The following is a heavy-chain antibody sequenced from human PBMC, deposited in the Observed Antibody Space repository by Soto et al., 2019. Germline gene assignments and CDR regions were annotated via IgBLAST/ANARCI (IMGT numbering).Heavy chain of an antibody. CDR3: ARGQGTRENWFDP. CDR2: IYHSGST. J-gene: IGHJ5*02. D-gene: IGHD3-10*01. Sequence: QVQLQESGPGLVKPSGTLSLTCAVSGGSISSSNWWSWVRQPPGKGLAWIGEIYHSGSTNYNPSLKRRVPISVDKSKNQFSRKLSSVTAADTAVYYCARGQGTRENWFDPWGQGTLVTVSS. V-gene: IGHV4-4*02. CDR1: GGSISSSNW.